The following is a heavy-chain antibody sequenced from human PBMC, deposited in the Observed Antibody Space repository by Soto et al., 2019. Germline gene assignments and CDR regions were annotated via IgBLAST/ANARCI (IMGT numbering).Heavy chain of an antibody. Sequence: QVQLVQSGAEVKKPGASVSVSCKASGYTFTGDYLHWVRQDPGQGLEWMAWINPKSGYTKSAQKFQARVTLTRDTSISTAYMELRSLRSEDTAVYFCARYTGSNSLFDSWGQGTRVTVSS. D-gene: IGHD1-26*01. V-gene: IGHV1-2*02. CDR2: INPKSGYT. CDR1: GYTFTGDY. CDR3: ARYTGSNSLFDS. J-gene: IGHJ4*02.